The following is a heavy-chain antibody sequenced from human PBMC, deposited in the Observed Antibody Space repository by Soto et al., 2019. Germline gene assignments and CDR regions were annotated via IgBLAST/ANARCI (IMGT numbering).Heavy chain of an antibody. V-gene: IGHV3-7*01. J-gene: IGHJ5*02. D-gene: IGHD1-26*01. CDR3: GTDEGFILGAVA. CDR1: GFTFSSYW. CDR2: MNQDGSEK. Sequence: EVQLVESGGGLAQPGGSLRLSCAVSGFTFSSYWMSWVRQAPGKGLEWVANMNQDGSEKYYVDSVKCRFTISRDNAKNSLYLQMNRLRAEDTAIYYCGTDEGFILGAVAWGQGTLVTVSS.